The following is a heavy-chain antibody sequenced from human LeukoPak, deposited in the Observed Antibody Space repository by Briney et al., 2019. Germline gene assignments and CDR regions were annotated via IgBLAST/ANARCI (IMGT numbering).Heavy chain of an antibody. CDR1: GLTVSTAL. Sequence: PGGSLRLSCRVSGLTVSTALMDWVRQAPGKGLEWVSLIYDYGRTVYADSVKGRFTISRDTSKNMVYLQMNSLRAEDSAIYYCARDRAVRQSWVEFDLWGQGTLVTVFS. D-gene: IGHD4-17*01. CDR3: ARDRAVRQSWVEFDL. J-gene: IGHJ5*02. CDR2: IYDYGRT. V-gene: IGHV3-66*03.